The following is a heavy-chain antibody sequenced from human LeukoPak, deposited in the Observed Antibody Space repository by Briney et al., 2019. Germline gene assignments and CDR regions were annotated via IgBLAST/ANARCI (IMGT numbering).Heavy chain of an antibody. V-gene: IGHV3-15*01. CDR2: IKAKAHGGTI. D-gene: IGHD1-26*01. J-gene: IGHJ4*02. Sequence: GGSLRLSCAASGFTFSNAWMAWVREAPGKGLEWVGRIKAKAHGGTIEYAAPVKGRFTISRDDSKNTLYLQMNSLKTEDTAVYYCTTDGVGVEGATYDNWGQGTLVTVSS. CDR3: TTDGVGVEGATYDN. CDR1: GFTFSNAW.